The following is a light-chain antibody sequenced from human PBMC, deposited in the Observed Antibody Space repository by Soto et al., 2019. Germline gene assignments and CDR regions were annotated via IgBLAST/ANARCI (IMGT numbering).Light chain of an antibody. J-gene: IGLJ2*01. Sequence: QAVVTQEPSFSVSPGGTVTLTCGSRTGSVSSSHYPNWYQQKPGQPPSTLIYDTSTNHSWVPARFSGSLLGGKAALTLSGAQPDDEAEYYCVLSLGGGDRVFGGGTKLTVL. CDR1: TGSVSSSHY. V-gene: IGLV7-46*01. CDR3: VLSLGGGDRV. CDR2: DTS.